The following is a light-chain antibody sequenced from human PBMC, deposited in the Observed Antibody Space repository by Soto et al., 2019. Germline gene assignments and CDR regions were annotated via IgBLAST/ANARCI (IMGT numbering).Light chain of an antibody. V-gene: IGKV3D-15*01. CDR2: GAS. Sequence: EIVMTQSPATLSVSPGERATLSCRASQSVSSNVAWYQQKPGQAPRLLIYGASGRATGIPDRFIGSGSGTEFPLTISSLQSEDFAVYYCQQYRNWPPLTFGGGTKVEIK. CDR1: QSVSSN. CDR3: QQYRNWPPLT. J-gene: IGKJ4*01.